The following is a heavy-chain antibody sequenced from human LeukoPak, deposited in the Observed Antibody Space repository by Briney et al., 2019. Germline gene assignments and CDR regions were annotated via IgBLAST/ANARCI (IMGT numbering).Heavy chain of an antibody. CDR2: IRSKAYGGTT. CDR1: GFTFGDYA. D-gene: IGHD6-19*01. V-gene: IGHV3-49*04. CDR3: TKSGSGWYKESDY. J-gene: IGHJ4*02. Sequence: GGSLRLSCTASGFTFGDYAMNWVRQAPGKGLEWVGFIRSKAYGGTTEYAASVKGRFTISRDDSKSIAYLQMNSLKTEDTAVYYCTKSGSGWYKESDYWGQGTLVTVSP.